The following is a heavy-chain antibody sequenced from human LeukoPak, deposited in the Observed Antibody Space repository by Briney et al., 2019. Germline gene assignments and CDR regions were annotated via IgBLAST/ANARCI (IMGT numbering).Heavy chain of an antibody. CDR3: ARDMVNDFDY. D-gene: IGHD3-10*01. CDR1: GYTFTSYG. CDR2: ISAYNGNT. Sequence: ASVKVTCKASGYTFTSYGISWVRQAPGQGREGMGWISAYNGNTKYAQKLQGRVTMTPDTSTTTAYMELRSLRTDDTAVYYCARDMVNDFDYWGQGTLVTVSS. J-gene: IGHJ4*02. V-gene: IGHV1-18*01.